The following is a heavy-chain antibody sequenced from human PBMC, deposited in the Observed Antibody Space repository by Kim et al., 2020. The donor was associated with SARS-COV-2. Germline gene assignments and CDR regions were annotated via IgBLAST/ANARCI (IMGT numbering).Heavy chain of an antibody. CDR2: ISYDGSNK. V-gene: IGHV3-30*04. CDR3: ARERGGSSYALDI. D-gene: IGHD3-10*01. CDR1: GFTFSSYA. Sequence: GGSLRLSCAASGFTFSSYAMHWVRQAPGKGLEWVAVISYDGSNKYYADSVKGRFTISRDNSKNTLYLQMNSLRAEDTAVYYCARERGGSSYALDIWGQGT. J-gene: IGHJ3*02.